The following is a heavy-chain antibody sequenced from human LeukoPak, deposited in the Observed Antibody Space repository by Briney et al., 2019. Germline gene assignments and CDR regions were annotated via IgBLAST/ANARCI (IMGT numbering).Heavy chain of an antibody. D-gene: IGHD3-10*01. J-gene: IGHJ4*02. Sequence: GGSLRLSCAASGFTFSNYAMSWVRQAPGKGLEWVSSINGRGGSTYYADSVKGRFTISRDNSKNTLYLQMNSLRAEDTAVYYCAKDSGYYGSGSLFDYWGQGTLVTVSS. CDR3: AKDSGYYGSGSLFDY. CDR1: GFTFSNYA. CDR2: INGRGGST. V-gene: IGHV3-23*01.